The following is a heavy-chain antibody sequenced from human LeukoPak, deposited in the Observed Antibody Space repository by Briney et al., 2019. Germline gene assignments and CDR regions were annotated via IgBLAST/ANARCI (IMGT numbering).Heavy chain of an antibody. CDR3: AILYSSSWYVGH. D-gene: IGHD6-13*01. CDR1: GFTFSSYG. Sequence: PGGSLRLSCAASGFTFSSYGMSWVRQAPGKGLEWVSGISGSGGSTYYADSVKGRFTITRDNSKNTLYLQMNSLRAEDTAVYYCAILYSSSWYVGHWGQGTLVTVSS. V-gene: IGHV3-23*01. J-gene: IGHJ4*02. CDR2: ISGSGGST.